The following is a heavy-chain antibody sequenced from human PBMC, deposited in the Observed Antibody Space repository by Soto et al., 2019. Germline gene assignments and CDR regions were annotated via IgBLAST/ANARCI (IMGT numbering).Heavy chain of an antibody. CDR1: GYTCTSYG. D-gene: IGHD4-17*01. CDR2: SSAYNGNT. V-gene: IGHV1-18*04. CDR3: ARALETTVTTPGY. J-gene: IGHJ4*02. Sequence: GASGKVSCKASGYTCTSYGISWGRQAPGQGLEWMGWSSAYNGNTNYAQKLQGRVTMTTDTSTSTAYMELRSLRSDDTAVYYCARALETTVTTPGYWGQGTLVTVSS.